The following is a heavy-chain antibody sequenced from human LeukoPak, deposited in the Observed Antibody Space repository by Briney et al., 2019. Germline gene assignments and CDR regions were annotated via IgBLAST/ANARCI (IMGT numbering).Heavy chain of an antibody. Sequence: GASVKVSCKASGYILNTYAVNWVRQTPGQGLEWMGWISAFNGITGYTQNLQGRVTMTTDTSTNTAYMELRSLRSDDTAVYYCARATGRVVRGITWRYFDWWGQGTLVTVSS. D-gene: IGHD3-10*01. V-gene: IGHV1-18*01. CDR2: ISAFNGIT. J-gene: IGHJ4*02. CDR1: GYILNTYA. CDR3: ARATGRVVRGITWRYFDW.